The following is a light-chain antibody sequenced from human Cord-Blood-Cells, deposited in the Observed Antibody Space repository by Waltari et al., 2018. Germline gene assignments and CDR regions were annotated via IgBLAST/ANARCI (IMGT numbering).Light chain of an antibody. CDR3: QQYNSYSLT. J-gene: IGKJ3*01. Sequence: DIQMTQSPSTLSASVGARVTITCRASQSISSWLAWDQQKPGKAPKLLIYDASSLESGVPSRFSGSGSGTEFPLTISSLQPDDFATYYCQQYNSYSLTFGPGTKVDIK. CDR2: DAS. V-gene: IGKV1-5*01. CDR1: QSISSW.